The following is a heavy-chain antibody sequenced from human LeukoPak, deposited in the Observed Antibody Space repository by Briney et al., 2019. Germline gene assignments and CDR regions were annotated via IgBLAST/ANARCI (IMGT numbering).Heavy chain of an antibody. CDR3: ARDTPLRGSGSLYGMDV. CDR2: IGTAGDT. Sequence: GGSLRLSCAASGFAFSSYDMHWVRQATGKGLEWVSAIGTAGDTYYPGSVKGRFTISRENAKNSLYLQMNSLRAGDTAVYYCARDTPLRGSGSLYGMDVWGQGTTVTVSS. V-gene: IGHV3-13*01. D-gene: IGHD6-19*01. CDR1: GFAFSSYD. J-gene: IGHJ6*02.